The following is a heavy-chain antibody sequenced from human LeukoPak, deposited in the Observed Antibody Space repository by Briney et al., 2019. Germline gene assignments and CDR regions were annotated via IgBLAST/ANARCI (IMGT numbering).Heavy chain of an antibody. CDR1: GFTFSNYA. Sequence: PGGALRLSCAASGFTFSNYAIHWVRQAAGRELEGVAFMSYDGSNKHYDSSVKGRFTISRDNSNNTMYLQMNSLSAEDTAVYHCARDEEFDAYARGRNTNSLDFWGQGTLVTVSS. CDR3: ARDEEFDAYARGRNTNSLDF. D-gene: IGHD2-8*01. CDR2: MSYDGSNK. V-gene: IGHV3-30-3*01. J-gene: IGHJ4*02.